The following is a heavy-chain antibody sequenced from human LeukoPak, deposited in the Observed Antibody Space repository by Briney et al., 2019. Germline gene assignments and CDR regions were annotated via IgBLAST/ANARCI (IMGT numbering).Heavy chain of an antibody. CDR1: GFTFSSYA. V-gene: IGHV3-30-3*01. J-gene: IGHJ4*02. CDR3: ARDQSDWGLFDY. Sequence: GSLRLSCAASGFTFSSYAMHWVRQAPGKGLEWVAVISYDGSNKYYADSVKGRFTISRDNSKNTLYLQMNSLRAEDTAVYYCARDQSDWGLFDYWGQGTLVTVSS. CDR2: ISYDGSNK. D-gene: IGHD7-27*01.